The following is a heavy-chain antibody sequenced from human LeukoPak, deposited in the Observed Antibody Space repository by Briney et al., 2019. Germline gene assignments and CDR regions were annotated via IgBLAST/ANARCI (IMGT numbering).Heavy chain of an antibody. CDR1: GFTFSSYW. CDR2: IKQDGSEK. CDR3: ARVVVVVAATWFDP. V-gene: IGHV3-7*03. J-gene: IGHJ5*02. D-gene: IGHD2-15*01. Sequence: GGSLRLSCAASGFTFSSYWMSWVRQAPGKGLEWVANIKQDGSEKYYVDSVKGRFTISRDNAKNSLYLQMNSLRAEDAAVYYCARVVVVVAATWFDPWGQGTLVTVSS.